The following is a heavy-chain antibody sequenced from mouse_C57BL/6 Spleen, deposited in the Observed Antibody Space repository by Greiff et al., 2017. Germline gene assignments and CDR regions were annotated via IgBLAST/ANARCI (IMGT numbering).Heavy chain of an antibody. J-gene: IGHJ1*03. V-gene: IGHV1-53*01. CDR1: GYTFTSYW. CDR2: INPSNGGT. CDR3: ARGGGRSYYWYFDV. D-gene: IGHD1-1*01. Sequence: QVQLQQPGTELVKPGASVKLSCKASGYTFTSYWMHWVKQRPGQGLEWIGNINPSNGGTNYNEKFKSKATLTVDKSSSTAYMQLSSLTSEDSAVYYCARGGGRSYYWYFDVWGTGTTVTVSS.